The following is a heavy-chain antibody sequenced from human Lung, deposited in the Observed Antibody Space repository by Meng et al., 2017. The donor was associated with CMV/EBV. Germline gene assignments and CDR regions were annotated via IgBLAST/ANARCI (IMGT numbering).Heavy chain of an antibody. V-gene: IGHV1-2*02. J-gene: IGHJ4*02. CDR1: GYTFTAHF. CDR2: IHPHRGNT. D-gene: IGHD1-1*01. CDR3: ARDNNWGPDY. Sequence: ASXXVSCKASGYTFTAHFFHWVRQAPGQGLEWMGWIHPHRGNTNYAQQFQGRVTLTTDTSINTGYMELTRLTSDDTAVYYCARDNNWGPDYWSQGTLVTVSS.